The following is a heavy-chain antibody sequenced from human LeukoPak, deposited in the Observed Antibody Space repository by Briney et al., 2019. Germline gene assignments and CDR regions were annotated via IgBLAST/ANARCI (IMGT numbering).Heavy chain of an antibody. V-gene: IGHV3-20*04. D-gene: IGHD1-26*01. CDR3: ARDFRPGIVGATNAFDI. J-gene: IGHJ3*02. Sequence: GGSLRLSCAASGFTFDDYGMSWVRQAPGKGLEWVSGINWNGGSTGYADSVKGRFTISRDNAKNSLYLQMNSLRAEDTAVYYCARDFRPGIVGATNAFDIWGQGTMVTVSS. CDR2: INWNGGST. CDR1: GFTFDDYG.